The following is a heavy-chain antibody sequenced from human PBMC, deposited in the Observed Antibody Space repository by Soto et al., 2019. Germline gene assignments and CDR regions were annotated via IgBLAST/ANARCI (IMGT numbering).Heavy chain of an antibody. CDR2: ISGSGGST. Sequence: EVQLLESGGGLVQPGGSLRLSCAASGFTFSSYAMSWVRQAPGKGLEWVSAISGSGGSTYYADSVKGRFTISRDNSKNTLYLQMNSLRAEDTAVYYCAKDWETAMVKLRYFDYWGQGTLVTVSS. CDR1: GFTFSSYA. V-gene: IGHV3-23*01. D-gene: IGHD5-18*01. CDR3: AKDWETAMVKLRYFDY. J-gene: IGHJ4*02.